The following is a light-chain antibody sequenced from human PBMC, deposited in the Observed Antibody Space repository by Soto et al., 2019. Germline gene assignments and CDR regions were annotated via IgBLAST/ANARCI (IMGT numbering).Light chain of an antibody. Sequence: DIQMTQSPYSLSASVGDRVTITCRTSETISTYVNWYQKKPGKAPKLLIYAASSLQSGVPSRFSGSGSGTDFTLTISSLQPEDFAVYYCQQYNNWPRGTFGQGTKV. CDR2: AAS. J-gene: IGKJ1*01. CDR3: QQYNNWPRGT. V-gene: IGKV1-39*01. CDR1: ETISTY.